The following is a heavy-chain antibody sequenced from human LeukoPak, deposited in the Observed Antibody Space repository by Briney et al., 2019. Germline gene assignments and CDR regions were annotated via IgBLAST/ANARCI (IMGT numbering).Heavy chain of an antibody. V-gene: IGHV1-2*06. CDR1: GYTFSDYY. Sequence: ASVKVPCKASGYTFSDYYIHWVRQAPGQGLEWMGRINPNSGVTNYAKNFQGRVTITRDTSISTASMELSSLRSDDTAVYYCARQSEPKGDYWGQGTLVTVSS. CDR3: ARQSEPKGDY. J-gene: IGHJ4*02. CDR2: INPNSGVT.